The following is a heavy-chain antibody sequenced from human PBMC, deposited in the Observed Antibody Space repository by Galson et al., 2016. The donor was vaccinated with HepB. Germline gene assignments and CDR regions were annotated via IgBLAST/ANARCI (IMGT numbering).Heavy chain of an antibody. D-gene: IGHD4-17*01. J-gene: IGHJ4*02. Sequence: QSGAEVKKPGESLKVSCKDSGGTFTSGVFSWVRQAPGQGLEWMGRISPGSGTRRSAQKFQDRVTFSADESTSTAYMHLNSLRSDDTAVYFCARGTTAIEYLFEHWGQGTLVTVSS. CDR1: GGTFTSGV. CDR3: ARGTTAIEYLFEH. V-gene: IGHV1-69*15. CDR2: ISPGSGTR.